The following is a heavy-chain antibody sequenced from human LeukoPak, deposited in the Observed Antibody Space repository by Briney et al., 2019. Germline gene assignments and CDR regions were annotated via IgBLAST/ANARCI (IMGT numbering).Heavy chain of an antibody. Sequence: SGGSLRLSCAASGFTVSSNYMSWVRQAPGKGLEWVSVIYSGGSTYYADSVKGRFTISRDNSKNTLYLQMNSLRAEDTAVYYCARVGFHPGDYYFDYWGQGTLVTVSS. V-gene: IGHV3-66*01. CDR1: GFTVSSNY. CDR2: IYSGGST. D-gene: IGHD2-21*01. J-gene: IGHJ4*02. CDR3: ARVGFHPGDYYFDY.